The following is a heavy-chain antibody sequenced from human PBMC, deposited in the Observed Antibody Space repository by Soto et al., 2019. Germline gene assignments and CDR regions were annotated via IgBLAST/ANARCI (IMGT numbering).Heavy chain of an antibody. D-gene: IGHD3-22*01. Sequence: SDTLSLTCTFPCHSIISYYWSWIQQPPGKGLEWIGYIYFRGTTNYNPSLKSRVTMSADTSKNQFSLKLNSATAADTAVYYCARMNYYDTSGYPFDYWGQGMMVTVS. CDR1: CHSIISYY. J-gene: IGHJ4*02. CDR2: IYFRGTT. V-gene: IGHV4-59*01. CDR3: ARMNYYDTSGYPFDY.